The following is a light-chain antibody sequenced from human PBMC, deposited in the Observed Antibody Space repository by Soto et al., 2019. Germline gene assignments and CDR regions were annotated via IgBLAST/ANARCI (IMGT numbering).Light chain of an antibody. CDR3: GAWDDSLSGSA. CDR1: SSNIGSNY. J-gene: IGLJ2*01. Sequence: QSVLTQPPSASGTPGQRVTISCSGSSSNIGSNYVYWYQQLPGTAPKLLIYSNNQRPSGVPDRFSGSKSGTSASLAISGLRFEDEADYYCGAWDDSLSGSAFGGGTKLTVL. V-gene: IGLV1-47*02. CDR2: SNN.